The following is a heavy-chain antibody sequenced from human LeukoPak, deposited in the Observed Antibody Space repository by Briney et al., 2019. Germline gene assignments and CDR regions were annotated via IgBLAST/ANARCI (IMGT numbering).Heavy chain of an antibody. V-gene: IGHV3-15*01. J-gene: IGHJ4*02. D-gene: IGHD2-2*01. CDR2: IKSKTDGGTT. CDR3: TTDDRGFVVVPAAMIDY. CDR1: GFTLSNAW. Sequence: PGGSLTLSCAASGFTLSNAWMSWVRQAPGKGLEWVGRIKSKTDGGTTNYAAPVKGRFTISRDDSKNTLYLQMNSLKTEDTAVYYCTTDDRGFVVVPAAMIDYWGQGTLVTVSS.